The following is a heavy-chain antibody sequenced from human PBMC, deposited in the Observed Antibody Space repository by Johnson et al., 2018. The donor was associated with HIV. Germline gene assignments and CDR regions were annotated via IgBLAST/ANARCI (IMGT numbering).Heavy chain of an antibody. CDR1: GFTFSSAW. CDR3: TTAIYSYDTRDTRAFDI. V-gene: IGHV3-15*01. Sequence: VHLVESGGGLVQPGGSLRLSCAASGFTFSSAWMSWVRQAPGKGLEWVGRIKSKTDGGTTDYAAPVKGRFTISRDDSKNTLYLQMNSLKTEDTALYYCTTAIYSYDTRDTRAFDIWGQGTMVTVSS. J-gene: IGHJ3*02. D-gene: IGHD3-22*01. CDR2: IKSKTDGGTT.